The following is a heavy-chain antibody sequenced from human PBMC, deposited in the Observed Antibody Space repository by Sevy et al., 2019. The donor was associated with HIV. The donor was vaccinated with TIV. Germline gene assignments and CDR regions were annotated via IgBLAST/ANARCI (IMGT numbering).Heavy chain of an antibody. D-gene: IGHD3-3*01. V-gene: IGHV3-11*01. CDR1: GFTFSDYY. J-gene: IGHJ4*02. Sequence: GGSLRLSCAASGFTFSDYYMNWIRQAPGKGLEWVSYISGNGRTIYYADSVRGRFTISRDNAKNSLYLQMNSLRAEDTAVYYCTSNYDFWSAIQPTHFDYWGQGTLVTVSS. CDR2: ISGNGRTI. CDR3: TSNYDFWSAIQPTHFDY.